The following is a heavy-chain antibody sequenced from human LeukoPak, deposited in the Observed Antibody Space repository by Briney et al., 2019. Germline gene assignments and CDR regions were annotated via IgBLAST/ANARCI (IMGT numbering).Heavy chain of an antibody. CDR2: INPNSGAT. Sequence: ASVKVPCKTSGYTFTAYYIHWVRQAPGQGPEWVGWINPNSGATKSAQRYQGMITMTTDTSITTAYMALTSLTSADPAISYCARGGAYYDFVRYWFGPWGQGALVIVSS. CDR3: ARGGAYYDFVRYWFGP. V-gene: IGHV1-2*02. CDR1: GYTFTAYY. J-gene: IGHJ5*02. D-gene: IGHD3-22*01.